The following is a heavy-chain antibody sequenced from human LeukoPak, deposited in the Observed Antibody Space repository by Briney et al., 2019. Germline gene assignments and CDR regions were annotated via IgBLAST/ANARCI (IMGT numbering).Heavy chain of an antibody. V-gene: IGHV3-7*03. CDR2: IKQDGSEK. J-gene: IGHJ4*02. CDR1: GFTFSSYA. D-gene: IGHD6-13*01. CDR3: ARKRAGLQQLPHYSDY. Sequence: GGSLRLSCAASGFTFSSYAMSWIRQAPGKGLEWVANIKQDGSEKYYVDSVKGRFTISRDNAKNSLYLQMNSLRAEDTAVYYCARKRAGLQQLPHYSDYWGQGTLVAVSS.